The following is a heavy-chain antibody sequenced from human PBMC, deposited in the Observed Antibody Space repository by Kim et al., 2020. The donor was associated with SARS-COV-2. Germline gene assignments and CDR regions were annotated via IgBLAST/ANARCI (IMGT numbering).Heavy chain of an antibody. V-gene: IGHV4-59*13. D-gene: IGHD3-3*01. J-gene: IGHJ4*02. CDR1: GGSISSYY. Sequence: SETLSLTCTVSGGSISSYYWSWIRQPPGKGLEWIGYIYYSGSTNYNPSLKSRVTISVDTSKNQFSLKLSSVTAADTAVYYCARGDFWSGYYFDYWGQGTLVTVSS. CDR2: IYYSGST. CDR3: ARGDFWSGYYFDY.